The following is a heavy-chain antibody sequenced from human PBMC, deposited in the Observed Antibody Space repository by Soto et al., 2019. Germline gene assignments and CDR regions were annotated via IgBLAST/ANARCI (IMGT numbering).Heavy chain of an antibody. CDR2: IDPGDPYI. J-gene: IGHJ5*02. Sequence: GESLKISCQGSGYVFTTYWISWVRQMPGKGLEWMGRIDPGDPYINYSPSFQGHVTISVDNSISTAYLQFRSLKASDTAIYYCARVRVSAFYDNWFDPWGQGTLVTVSS. D-gene: IGHD3-10*01. CDR1: GYVFTTYW. V-gene: IGHV5-10-1*01. CDR3: ARVRVSAFYDNWFDP.